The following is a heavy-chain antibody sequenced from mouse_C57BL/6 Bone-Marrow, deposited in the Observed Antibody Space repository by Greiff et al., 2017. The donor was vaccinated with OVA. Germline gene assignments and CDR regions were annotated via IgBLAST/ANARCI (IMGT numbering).Heavy chain of an antibody. V-gene: IGHV1-42*01. CDR1: GYSFTGYY. D-gene: IGHD1-1*01. J-gene: IGHJ2*01. CDR2: INPSTGGT. Sequence: VQLQQSGPELVKPGASVKISCKASGYSFTGYYMNWVKQSPEKSLEWIGEINPSTGGTTYNQKFKAKATLTVDKSSSTAYMQLKSLTSEDSAVYYCARSDYGVSLYWFDDWGQGTTLTVSS. CDR3: ARSDYGVSLYWFDD.